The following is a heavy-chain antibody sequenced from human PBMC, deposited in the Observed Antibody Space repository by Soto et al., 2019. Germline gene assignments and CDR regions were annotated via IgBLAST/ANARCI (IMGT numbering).Heavy chain of an antibody. CDR2: IIPILGIA. CDR3: ESLLLGTGYYNYFDY. Sequence: QVQLVQSGAEVKKPGSSVKVSCKASGGTFSSYTISWVRQAPGQGLEWMGRIIPILGIANYAQKFQGRVPITADKSTSTDYMELRRLRYEDTAVYYCESLLLGTGYYNYFDYWGQGTLVTVSS. J-gene: IGHJ4*02. D-gene: IGHD3-9*01. V-gene: IGHV1-69*02. CDR1: GGTFSSYT.